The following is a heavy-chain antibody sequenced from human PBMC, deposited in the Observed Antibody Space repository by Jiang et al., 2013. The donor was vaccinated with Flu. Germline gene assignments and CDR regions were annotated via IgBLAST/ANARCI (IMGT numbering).Heavy chain of an antibody. CDR2: ISSSGSTK. D-gene: IGHD5-24*01. Sequence: VQLVESGGGLVQPGGSLRLSCAASGFTFRSYEMIWVRQAPGKGLEWVSYISSSGSTKYYADSVKGRFTISRDNAKNSLYLHMNSLRAEDTAVYYCAREEEMACEAFDIWGQGTMVTVSS. CDR3: AREEEMACEAFDI. CDR1: GFTFRSYE. V-gene: IGHV3-48*03. J-gene: IGHJ3*02.